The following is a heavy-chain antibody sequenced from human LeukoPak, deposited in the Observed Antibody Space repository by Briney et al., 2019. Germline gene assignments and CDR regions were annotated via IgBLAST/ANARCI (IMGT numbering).Heavy chain of an antibody. V-gene: IGHV3-30*03. CDR1: GFTLSSYG. J-gene: IGHJ2*01. D-gene: IGHD1-26*01. CDR2: ISYDGSNK. CDR3: ARDGTYFDL. Sequence: PGGSLRLSCAASGFTLSSYGMHRVRPAPGKGLERVAVISYDGSNKYSAHSVKGRFTIARENSKSTLYLQMNSLRAEDKCVYYCARDGTYFDLWGRGTLVTVSS.